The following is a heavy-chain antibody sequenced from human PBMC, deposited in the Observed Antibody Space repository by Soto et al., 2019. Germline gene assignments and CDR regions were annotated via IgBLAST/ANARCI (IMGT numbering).Heavy chain of an antibody. CDR3: ARPRHFDSYFDY. D-gene: IGHD3-9*01. J-gene: IGHJ4*02. CDR1: GFSLSTSGVG. CDR2: IYWNDDK. Sequence: QITLKESGPTLVKPTQTLTLTCTFSGFSLSTSGVGVGWIRQPPGKALEWLALIYWNDDKRYSPSLKIRLTITKDTSKNQVVLTMTNMDPVDTATYYCARPRHFDSYFDYWGQGTLVTVSS. V-gene: IGHV2-5*01.